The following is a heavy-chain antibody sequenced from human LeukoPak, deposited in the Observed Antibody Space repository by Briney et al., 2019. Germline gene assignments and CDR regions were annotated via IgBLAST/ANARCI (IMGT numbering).Heavy chain of an antibody. J-gene: IGHJ4*02. Sequence: PGRSLRLSCAASGFTFTSYGMHWVRQAPGKGLEWVAVISYDGSYKYYAGSVKGRFTISRDNSKNTLYLQMNSLRAEDTAVYYCAKDRDSSWYSGCFGCWGQGTLVTVSS. V-gene: IGHV3-30*18. CDR1: GFTFTSYG. CDR2: ISYDGSYK. CDR3: AKDRDSSWYSGCFGC. D-gene: IGHD6-13*01.